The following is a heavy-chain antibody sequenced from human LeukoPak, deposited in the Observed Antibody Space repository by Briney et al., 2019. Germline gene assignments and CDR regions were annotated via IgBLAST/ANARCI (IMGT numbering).Heavy chain of an antibody. CDR1: GGTFSSYA. Sequence: SVKVSCKASGGTFSSYAISWVRQAPGQGLEWMGGIIPIFGTANYAQKFQGRVTITADESTSTAYMELSSLRSEDTAVYYCARRYCSGGSCYSGHDYWGQGTLVTVSS. J-gene: IGHJ4*02. V-gene: IGHV1-69*13. CDR2: IIPIFGTA. D-gene: IGHD2-15*01. CDR3: ARRYCSGGSCYSGHDY.